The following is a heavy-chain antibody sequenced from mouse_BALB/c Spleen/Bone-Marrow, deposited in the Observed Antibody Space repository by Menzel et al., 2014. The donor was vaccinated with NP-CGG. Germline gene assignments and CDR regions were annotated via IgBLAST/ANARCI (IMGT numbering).Heavy chain of an antibody. CDR2: ISNGGGST. D-gene: IGHD2-1*01. Sequence: EVKLVESGGGLVQPGGSLKLSCATSGFTFSDYYMYWVRQTPEKRLEWVAYISNGGGSTYYPDNVKGRFTISRDNAENTLYLQMSLLKSEDTAMYYCARHLYGNYGAMDYWGQGTSVTVSS. CDR3: ARHLYGNYGAMDY. J-gene: IGHJ4*01. V-gene: IGHV5-12*02. CDR1: GFTFSDYY.